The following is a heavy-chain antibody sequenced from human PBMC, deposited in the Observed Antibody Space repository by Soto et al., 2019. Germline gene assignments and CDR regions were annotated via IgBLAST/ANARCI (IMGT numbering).Heavy chain of an antibody. J-gene: IGHJ4*02. Sequence: GASVKVSCKASGGTFSSYAISWVRQAPGQGLEWMGGIIPIFGTANYAQKFQGRVTITADESTSTAYMELSSLRSEDTAVYYCARDLDDCSGGSCPSYYWGQGTLVTVSS. CDR2: IIPIFGTA. CDR1: GGTFSSYA. CDR3: ARDLDDCSGGSCPSYY. V-gene: IGHV1-69*13. D-gene: IGHD2-15*01.